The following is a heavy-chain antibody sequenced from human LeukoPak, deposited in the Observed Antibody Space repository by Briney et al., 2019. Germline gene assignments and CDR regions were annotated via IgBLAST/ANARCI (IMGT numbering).Heavy chain of an antibody. Sequence: GASVKVSCKASGYIFTNCYMHWVRQAPGQGLEWMGMINPSGGAISNAQKFQGRVTMTRDTSTSTVYMELSSLRSEDTAVYYCARDDSRLIVVVPAAAPLGYWGQGTLVTVSS. V-gene: IGHV1-46*01. J-gene: IGHJ4*02. D-gene: IGHD2-2*01. CDR1: GYIFTNCY. CDR2: INPSGGAI. CDR3: ARDDSRLIVVVPAAAPLGY.